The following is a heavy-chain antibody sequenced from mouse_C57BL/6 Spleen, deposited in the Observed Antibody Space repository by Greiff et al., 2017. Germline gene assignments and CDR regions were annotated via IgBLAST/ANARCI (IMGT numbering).Heavy chain of an antibody. CDR2: ISNGGGST. Sequence: EVKLVESGGGLVQPGGSLKLSCAASGFSFSDYYMYWVRQTPEKRLEWVAYISNGGGSTYYPDTVKGRFTISRDNAKNTLYLQMSRLKSEDTAMYYCARQVGRGYFDYWGQGTTLTVSS. J-gene: IGHJ2*01. D-gene: IGHD4-1*01. CDR3: ARQVGRGYFDY. V-gene: IGHV5-12*01. CDR1: GFSFSDYY.